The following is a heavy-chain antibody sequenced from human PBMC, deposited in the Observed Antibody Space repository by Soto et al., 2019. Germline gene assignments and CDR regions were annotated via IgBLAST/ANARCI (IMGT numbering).Heavy chain of an antibody. Sequence: ASVKVSCKXSGYTFTSYYMHWVRQAPGQGLEWMGIINPSGSSTSYAQKFQGRVTMTGDTSTSTVFMELSSLRSEDTAVYYCARDVPSYSGSCYRSYGMDVWGQGTTVTVSS. V-gene: IGHV1-46*01. D-gene: IGHD1-26*01. CDR3: ARDVPSYSGSCYRSYGMDV. J-gene: IGHJ6*02. CDR2: INPSGSST. CDR1: GYTFTSYY.